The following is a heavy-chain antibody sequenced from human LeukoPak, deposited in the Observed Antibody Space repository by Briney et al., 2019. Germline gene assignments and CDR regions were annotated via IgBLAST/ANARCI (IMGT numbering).Heavy chain of an antibody. Sequence: SGTLSLTCTVTGDSISRGTYYWTWVQQPAGKGLEWIGRVFRSGSTYYNPSLKSRVTISIDTSNNQFSLHLRSVTAADTAVYYCARDSNFYDVSHDKAEDFWGQGTLVTVSS. CDR2: VFRSGST. CDR3: ARDSNFYDVSHDKAEDF. V-gene: IGHV4-61*02. CDR1: GDSISRGTYY. D-gene: IGHD3-22*01. J-gene: IGHJ4*02.